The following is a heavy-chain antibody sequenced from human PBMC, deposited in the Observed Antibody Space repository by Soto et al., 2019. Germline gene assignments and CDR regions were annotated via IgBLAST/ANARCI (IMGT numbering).Heavy chain of an antibody. J-gene: IGHJ6*02. CDR3: ARYIPGVRYDGLDV. V-gene: IGHV3-23*01. Sequence: EVQLLESGGGLVQPGGSLRLSCAASGFTFSSYAMKWVRQAPGKGLEWVSLIGESGTPTYYADSVKGRFTISRDNSVNTLFLEMYGLRAEDTAVYYCARYIPGVRYDGLDVWGHGTTVTVSS. CDR2: IGESGTPT. CDR1: GFTFSSYA. D-gene: IGHD2-2*01.